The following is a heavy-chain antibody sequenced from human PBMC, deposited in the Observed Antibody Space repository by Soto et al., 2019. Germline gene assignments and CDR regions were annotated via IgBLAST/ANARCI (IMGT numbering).Heavy chain of an antibody. CDR3: AREATQEYWFDP. CDR1: GCSVSRVSYY. J-gene: IGHJ5*02. Sequence: PXSLTFTVSGCSVSRVSYYWIWIRQPPGKGLEWIGYIYYSGSTNYNPSLKSRVTISVDTSKNQFSLKLSSVTAADTAVYYCAREATQEYWFDPWGQGTLVTVSS. V-gene: IGHV4-61*01. D-gene: IGHD1-26*01. CDR2: IYYSGST.